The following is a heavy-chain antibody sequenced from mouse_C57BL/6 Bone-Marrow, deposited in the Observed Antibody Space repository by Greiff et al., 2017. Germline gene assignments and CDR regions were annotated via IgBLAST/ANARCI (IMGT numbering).Heavy chain of an antibody. CDR3: ARYSSGYCAMDY. Sequence: QVQLQQPGAELVMPGASVKLSCKASGYTFTSYWMHWVKQRPGQGLEWIGEIDPSDSYTNYNQKVKGKSTLTVDKSSSTAYMQLSSLTSEDSAVYYCARYSSGYCAMDYWGQGTSVTVSS. CDR2: IDPSDSYT. D-gene: IGHD3-2*02. CDR1: GYTFTSYW. V-gene: IGHV1-69*01. J-gene: IGHJ4*01.